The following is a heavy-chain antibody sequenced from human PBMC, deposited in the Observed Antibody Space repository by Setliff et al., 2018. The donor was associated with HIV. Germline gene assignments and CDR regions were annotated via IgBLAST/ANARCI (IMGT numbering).Heavy chain of an antibody. CDR3: AGGTLYYDYVWGTPFPFDY. CDR1: GDSIKDYY. CDR2: IYYSGST. V-gene: IGHV4-59*01. J-gene: IGHJ4*02. D-gene: IGHD3-16*01. Sequence: PSETLSLTCNVSGDSIKDYYWSWIRQPPGKGLEWIGSIYYSGSTNYNPSLKSRVTVSVVTSKNQFSLKLSSVTAADTAVYYCAGGTLYYDYVWGTPFPFDYWGQGTLVTVSS.